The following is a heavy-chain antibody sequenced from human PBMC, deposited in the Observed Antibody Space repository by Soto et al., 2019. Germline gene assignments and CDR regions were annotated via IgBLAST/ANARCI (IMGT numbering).Heavy chain of an antibody. J-gene: IGHJ5*02. Sequence: QVQLQESGPGLVKPSQTLSLTCTVSGGSISSGGYYWSWIRQHPGKGLEWIGYIYYSGSTYYNPSLKSLVTISVDTSKNQFSLKLRSVTAADTAVYYCARDAHDDTRCDPWGQGTLVTVSS. CDR2: IYYSGST. CDR1: GGSISSGGYY. CDR3: ARDAHDDTRCDP. D-gene: IGHD3-9*01. V-gene: IGHV4-31*01.